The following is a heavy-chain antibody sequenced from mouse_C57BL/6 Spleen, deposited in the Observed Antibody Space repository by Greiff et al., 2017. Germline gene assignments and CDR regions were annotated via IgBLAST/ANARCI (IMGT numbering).Heavy chain of an antibody. J-gene: IGHJ2*01. CDR3: ARRATVVAPGY. V-gene: IGHV1-81*01. Sequence: VQLQQSGAELARPGASVKLSCKASGYTFTSYGISWVKQRTGQGLEWIGEIYPRSGNTYYNEKFKGKGTLTADKSSSTAYMELRSLTSEDSAVYFCARRATVVAPGYWGQGATLTVSS. D-gene: IGHD1-1*01. CDR2: IYPRSGNT. CDR1: GYTFTSYG.